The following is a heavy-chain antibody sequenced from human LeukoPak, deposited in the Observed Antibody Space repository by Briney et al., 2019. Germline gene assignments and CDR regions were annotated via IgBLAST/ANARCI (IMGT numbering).Heavy chain of an antibody. CDR3: TTGLVVVPAATRGDAFDI. D-gene: IGHD2-2*01. V-gene: IGHV3-15*01. J-gene: IGHJ3*02. Sequence: GGSLRLSCAASGFTFSNAWMTWVRQAPGKGLEWVGRIKSKTDGGTTDYAAPVKGRFTISRDDSKNTLYLQMNSLKTEDTAVYYCTTGLVVVPAATRGDAFDIWGQGTMVTVSS. CDR1: GFTFSNAW. CDR2: IKSKTDGGTT.